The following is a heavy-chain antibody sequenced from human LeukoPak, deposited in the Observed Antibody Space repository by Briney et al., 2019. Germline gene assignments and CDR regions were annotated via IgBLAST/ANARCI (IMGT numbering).Heavy chain of an antibody. CDR2: INWNGGST. D-gene: IGHD1-26*01. CDR1: GFTLDDYG. V-gene: IGHV3-20*04. Sequence: PGGSLRLSXAASGFTLDDYGMSWVRQAPGKGLEWVSGINWNGGSTGYADSVKGRFTISRDNAKNSLYLQMNSLRAEDTALYYCARGGVGATVYYYYMDVWGKGTTVTVSS. CDR3: ARGGVGATVYYYYMDV. J-gene: IGHJ6*03.